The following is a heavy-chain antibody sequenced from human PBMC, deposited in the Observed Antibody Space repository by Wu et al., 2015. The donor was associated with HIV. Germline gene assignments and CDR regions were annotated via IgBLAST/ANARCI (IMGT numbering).Heavy chain of an antibody. CDR2: TNLNTGGT. CDR1: GYSLSDYG. J-gene: IGHJ3*02. Sequence: QVQLVQSGAEVKKPGASVRVSCRASGYSLSDYGMHWLRQAPGQGLEWMGWTNLNTGGTNYAPKFQGRVTMTRDTSISTAYIELSRLTSDDTAVYYCARDELFRVDDAFDMWGQGTLVTVSS. CDR3: ARDELFRVDDAFDM. D-gene: IGHD3-10*01. V-gene: IGHV1-2*02.